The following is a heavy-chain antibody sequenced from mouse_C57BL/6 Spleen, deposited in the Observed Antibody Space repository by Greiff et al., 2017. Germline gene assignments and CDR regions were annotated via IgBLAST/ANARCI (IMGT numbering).Heavy chain of an antibody. Sequence: QVHVKQPGTELVKPGASVKLSCKASGYTFTSYWMHWVKQRPGQGLEWIGNITPSNGGTNYNEKFKSKATLTVDKSSSTAYMQLSSLTSEDSAVYYCARVQIYDGYTWFAYWGQGTLVTVSA. J-gene: IGHJ3*01. CDR1: GYTFTSYW. CDR3: ARVQIYDGYTWFAY. V-gene: IGHV1-53*01. D-gene: IGHD2-3*01. CDR2: ITPSNGGT.